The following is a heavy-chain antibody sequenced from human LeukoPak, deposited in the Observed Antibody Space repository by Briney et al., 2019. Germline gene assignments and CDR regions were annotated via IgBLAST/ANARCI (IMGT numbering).Heavy chain of an antibody. J-gene: IGHJ6*02. CDR2: ISYDGSNK. D-gene: IGHD2-8*01. Sequence: GSLRLSCAASGFTFSSYGMHWVRQAPGKGLEWVAVISYDGSNKYYADSVKGRFTISRDNSKNTLYLQMNSLRAEDTAVYYCARGPERTGVGTRYYYDMDVWGQGTTVTVSS. CDR1: GFTFSSYG. V-gene: IGHV3-30*03. CDR3: ARGPERTGVGTRYYYDMDV.